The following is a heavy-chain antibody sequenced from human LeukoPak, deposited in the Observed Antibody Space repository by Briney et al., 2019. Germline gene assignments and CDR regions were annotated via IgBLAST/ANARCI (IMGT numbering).Heavy chain of an antibody. Sequence: GGSLRLSCAASGFTFSSYAMSWVRQAPGKGLEWVAFIRYDGSNKYYADSVKGRFTISRDNSKNTLYLQMNSLRAEDTAVYYCAKDPVVAATGGFDYWGQGTLVTVSS. CDR2: IRYDGSNK. J-gene: IGHJ4*02. D-gene: IGHD2-15*01. CDR3: AKDPVVAATGGFDY. CDR1: GFTFSSYA. V-gene: IGHV3-30*02.